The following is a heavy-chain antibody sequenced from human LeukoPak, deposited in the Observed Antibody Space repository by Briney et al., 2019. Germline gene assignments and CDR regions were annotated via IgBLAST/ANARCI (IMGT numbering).Heavy chain of an antibody. J-gene: IGHJ4*02. CDR1: GFTFNNYG. V-gene: IGHV3-30*18. Sequence: PGGSLRLSCAASGFTFNNYGMHWVRQAPGKGLEWVAVISYDGSNKYYADSVKGRFTISRDNSKNTLYLQMNRLRAEDTAVYYCAKDYCSSSSCYGEYWGQGTLVTVSS. CDR3: AKDYCSSSSCYGEY. D-gene: IGHD2-2*01. CDR2: ISYDGSNK.